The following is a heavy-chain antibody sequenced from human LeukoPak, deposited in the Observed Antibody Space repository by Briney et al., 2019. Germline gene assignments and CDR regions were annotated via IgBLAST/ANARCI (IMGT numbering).Heavy chain of an antibody. J-gene: IGHJ3*02. CDR1: GGSFSGYY. D-gene: IGHD1-26*01. CDR2: IYYSGST. V-gene: IGHV4-59*01. CDR3: ARDGEWELRGAFDI. Sequence: PSETLSLTCAVYGGSFSGYYWSWIRQPPGKGLEWIGYIYYSGSTNYNPSLKSRVTISVDTSKNQFSLKLSSVTAADTAVYYCARDGEWELRGAFDIWGQGTMVTVSS.